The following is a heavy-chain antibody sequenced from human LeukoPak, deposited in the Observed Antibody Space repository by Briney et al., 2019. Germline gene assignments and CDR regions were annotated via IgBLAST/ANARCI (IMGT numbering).Heavy chain of an antibody. CDR2: IIPIFGTA. CDR3: ARDKVPTRIIMVREPKRTFYGMDV. J-gene: IGHJ6*02. CDR1: GGTFSSYA. V-gene: IGHV1-69*13. Sequence: ASVKVSCKASGGTFSSYAISWVRQAPEQGLEWMGGIIPIFGTANYAQKFQGRVTITADESTSTAYMELSSLRSEDTAVYYCARDKVPTRIIMVREPKRTFYGMDVWGQGTTVTVSS. D-gene: IGHD3-10*01.